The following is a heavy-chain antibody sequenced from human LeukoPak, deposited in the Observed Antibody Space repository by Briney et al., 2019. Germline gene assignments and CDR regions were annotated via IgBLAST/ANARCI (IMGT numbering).Heavy chain of an antibody. Sequence: PGRSLRLSCAASGFTFSSYAMHWVRQAPGKGLEWVAVISYDGSNKYYADSVKGRFTISRDNSKNTLYLQMNSLRAEDTAVYYCARGRRGAYSSGWYGAYYFDYWGQGTLVTVSS. J-gene: IGHJ4*02. CDR3: ARGRRGAYSSGWYGAYYFDY. CDR1: GFTFSSYA. V-gene: IGHV3-30-3*01. D-gene: IGHD6-19*01. CDR2: ISYDGSNK.